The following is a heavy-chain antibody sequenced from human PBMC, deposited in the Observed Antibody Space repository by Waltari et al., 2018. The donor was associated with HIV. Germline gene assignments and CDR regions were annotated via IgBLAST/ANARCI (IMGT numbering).Heavy chain of an antibody. CDR2: ISWNSCSI. Sequence: EVQLVESGGGLVQPGRSLRLSCAASGFTFDDCAMHWIRQGRGKGLGWVSGISWNSCSIGYADSVKGPFTISRDNAKNSLYLQMNSLRAEDTALYYCAKDIRDIVVASGMDVWRQGTTVTVSS. D-gene: IGHD2-2*01. J-gene: IGHJ6*02. CDR1: GFTFDDCA. V-gene: IGHV3-9*01. CDR3: AKDIRDIVVASGMDV.